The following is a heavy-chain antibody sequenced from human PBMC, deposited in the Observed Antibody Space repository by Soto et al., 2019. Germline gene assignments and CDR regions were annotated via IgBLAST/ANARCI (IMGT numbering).Heavy chain of an antibody. V-gene: IGHV1-69*01. D-gene: IGHD2-2*02. CDR2: IIPMFGTS. Sequence: QVQLVQSGAEVKKPGSSVKVSCKASGGTFSGYAISWVRQAPGQGLEWMEEIIPMFGTSNYAQKFQGRVTITADESTSTAYMELSSLRSEDTAVYYCARGSCSSTSCYKEYYFDLWGQGTLVTVSS. J-gene: IGHJ4*02. CDR3: ARGSCSSTSCYKEYYFDL. CDR1: GGTFSGYA.